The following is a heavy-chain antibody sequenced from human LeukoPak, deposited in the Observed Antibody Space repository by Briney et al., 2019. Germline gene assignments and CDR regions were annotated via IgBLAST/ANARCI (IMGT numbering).Heavy chain of an antibody. CDR1: GGSISSYY. J-gene: IGHJ4*02. Sequence: SSETLSLTCTVSGGSISSYYWSWIRQPPGKGLEWIGYIYYSGSTNYNPSLKSRVTISVDTSKNQFSLKLSSVTAADTAVYYCASLPRGGSYLGGFDYWGQGTLVTVSS. CDR3: ASLPRGGSYLGGFDY. V-gene: IGHV4-59*01. D-gene: IGHD1-26*01. CDR2: IYYSGST.